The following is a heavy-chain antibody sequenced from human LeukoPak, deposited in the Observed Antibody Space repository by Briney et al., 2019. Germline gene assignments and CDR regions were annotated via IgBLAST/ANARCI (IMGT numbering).Heavy chain of an antibody. CDR2: IYDSGST. D-gene: IGHD2-2*01. CDR1: GGSVSSGNYY. V-gene: IGHV4-61*01. Sequence: SETLSLTCTVSGGSVSSGNYYWSWIRQPPGKGLEWIGYIYDSGSTNYNPSLKSRVTISVDTSKNQFSLKLSSVTAADTAVYCCARDRGYCSSTSCYPNWFDPWGQGTLVTVSS. CDR3: ARDRGYCSSTSCYPNWFDP. J-gene: IGHJ5*02.